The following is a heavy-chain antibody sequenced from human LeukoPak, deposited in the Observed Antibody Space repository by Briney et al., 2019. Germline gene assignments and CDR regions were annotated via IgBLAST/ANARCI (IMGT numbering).Heavy chain of an antibody. CDR2: IKSKTDGGTT. J-gene: IGHJ4*02. V-gene: IGHV3-15*01. CDR3: NTDMVGELVPPIIRDF. D-gene: IGHD2-2*02. Sequence: VGSLRLSCVASGFILSNAWMSWVRQAPGKGLEWVGRIKSKTDGGTTDYTAPVKGRFTISRDDSKNTVYLQMNSLKTEDTAVYYCNTDMVGELVPPIIRDFWGQGTLVTVSS. CDR1: GFILSNAW.